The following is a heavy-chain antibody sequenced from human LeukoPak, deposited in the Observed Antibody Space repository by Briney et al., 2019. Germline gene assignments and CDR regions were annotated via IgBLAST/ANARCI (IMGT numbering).Heavy chain of an antibody. D-gene: IGHD6-13*01. CDR2: INQDGSEK. CDR3: ASSGSSWYGAFDI. Sequence: PGGSLRLSCTASGFTFSSFWMSWVRQAPGKGLEWVANINQDGSEKYYVDSVKGRFTISRDNAKNSLYLRMSSLRAEDTAVYYCASSGSSWYGAFDIWGQGTMVTVSS. CDR1: GFTFSSFW. V-gene: IGHV3-7*01. J-gene: IGHJ3*02.